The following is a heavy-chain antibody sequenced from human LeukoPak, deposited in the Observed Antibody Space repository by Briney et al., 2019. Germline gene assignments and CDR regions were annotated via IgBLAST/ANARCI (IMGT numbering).Heavy chain of an antibody. D-gene: IGHD2-8*01. Sequence: GGSLRPSCAASGFTFSSYEMNWVRQAPGKGLEWVSSISSSSSYIYYADSVKGRFTISRDNAKNSLYLQMNSLRAEDTAVYYCARTVLMGRDMDVWGKGTTVTVSS. CDR3: ARTVLMGRDMDV. V-gene: IGHV3-21*01. CDR2: ISSSSSYI. CDR1: GFTFSSYE. J-gene: IGHJ6*03.